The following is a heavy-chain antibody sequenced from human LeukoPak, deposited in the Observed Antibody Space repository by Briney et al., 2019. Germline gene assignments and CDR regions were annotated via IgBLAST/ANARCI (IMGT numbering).Heavy chain of an antibody. CDR2: IYYSGST. D-gene: IGHD5-12*01. V-gene: IGHV4-39*07. CDR3: ASGSYTGSFDY. CDR1: GGSISSSSYY. J-gene: IGHJ4*02. Sequence: SETLSLTCTVSGGSISSSSYYWGWIRQPPGKGLEWIGSIYYSGSTYYNPSLKSRVTISVDTSKNQFSLKLSSVTAADTAVYYCASGSYTGSFDYWGQGTLVTVSS.